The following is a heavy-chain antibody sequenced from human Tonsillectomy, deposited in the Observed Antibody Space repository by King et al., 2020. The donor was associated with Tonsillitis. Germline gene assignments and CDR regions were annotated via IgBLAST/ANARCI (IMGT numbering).Heavy chain of an antibody. D-gene: IGHD3-22*01. V-gene: IGHV3-30*02. CDR2: LRHDGNNK. J-gene: IGHJ4*02. Sequence: QLVQSGGGVVQPGGSLRLSCAASGFTFRDYGMHWVRQAPGKGLEWVTFLRHDGNNKYYADSVKGRFTISRDSSKNTLYLQMNSLRAEATAVYYCAREILYNDSAGAAYWGQGTLVTVSS. CDR3: AREILYNDSAGAAY. CDR1: GFTFRDYG.